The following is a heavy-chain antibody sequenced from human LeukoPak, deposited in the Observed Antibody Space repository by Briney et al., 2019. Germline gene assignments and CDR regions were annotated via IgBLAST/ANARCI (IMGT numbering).Heavy chain of an antibody. D-gene: IGHD3-22*01. J-gene: IGHJ3*02. CDR3: AKDYFYDTSAYPRAFDI. V-gene: IGHV3-23*01. CDR1: GFTFSSYV. CDR2: ISGSGTNA. Sequence: GGSLRLSCAASGFTFSSYVMSWVRQAPGKGLEWVSAISGSGTNAYYADSVKGRFTISRDNSESTLYLQLNSLRVEDTAVYYCAKDYFYDTSAYPRAFDIWGQGTMLTVSS.